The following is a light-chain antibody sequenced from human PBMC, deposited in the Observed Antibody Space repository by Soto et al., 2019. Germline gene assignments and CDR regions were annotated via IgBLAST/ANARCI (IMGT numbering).Light chain of an antibody. CDR2: DTS. CDR1: HSVSSS. Sequence: EIVLTQSPATLSLSPGERATLSFRASHSVSSSLAWYQQKPGQSPRLLIYDTSNRATGIPARFSGSGSGTDFTLTISSLEPEDFAVYYCQQRTNWRIIFGQGTRLEIK. CDR3: QQRTNWRII. V-gene: IGKV3-11*01. J-gene: IGKJ5*01.